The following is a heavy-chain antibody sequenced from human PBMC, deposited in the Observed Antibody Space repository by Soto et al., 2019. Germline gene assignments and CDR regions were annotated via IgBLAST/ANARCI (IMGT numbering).Heavy chain of an antibody. J-gene: IGHJ3*02. CDR3: ARDLEGTVTGRAAFGI. D-gene: IGHD6-19*01. CDR1: GASIRNDNFY. Sequence: QVQLQESGQGLVKPSQTLSLTCTVSGASIRNDNFYWSYLRQRPGKGLEWIGYISYIGYTSYHLSIKSRVIISVDPSNNQFSLTLNSVTAADTAVYYCARDLEGTVTGRAAFGIWGRGTLVTVSA. V-gene: IGHV4-31*03. CDR2: ISYIGYT.